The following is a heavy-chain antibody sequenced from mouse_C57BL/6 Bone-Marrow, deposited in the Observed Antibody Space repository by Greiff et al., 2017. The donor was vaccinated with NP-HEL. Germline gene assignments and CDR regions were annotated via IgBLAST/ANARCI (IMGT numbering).Heavy chain of an antibody. CDR3: ARSPTGTWFAY. Sequence: EVQLQQSGPVLVKPGASVKMSCKASGYTFTDYYMNWVKQSHGKSLEWIGVINPYNGGTSYNQKFKGKATLTVDKSSSTAYMELNSLTSEDSAVYYCARSPTGTWFAYWGQGTLVTGSA. J-gene: IGHJ3*01. V-gene: IGHV1-19*01. D-gene: IGHD4-1*02. CDR2: INPYNGGT. CDR1: GYTFTDYY.